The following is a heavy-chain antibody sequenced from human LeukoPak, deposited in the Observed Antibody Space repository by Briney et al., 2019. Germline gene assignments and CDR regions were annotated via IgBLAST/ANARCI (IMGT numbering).Heavy chain of an antibody. Sequence: GGSLRLSCAASGFTFSSNSMICVRQAPGKGLEWVSVIYSGGNTYYADSVKGRFTISRDDSKNTLYLQMNSLRAEDTAVYYCARDRSGGTGFDPWGQETLVTVSS. J-gene: IGHJ5*02. CDR1: GFTFSSNS. CDR3: ARDRSGGTGFDP. CDR2: IYSGGNT. V-gene: IGHV3-66*01. D-gene: IGHD2-15*01.